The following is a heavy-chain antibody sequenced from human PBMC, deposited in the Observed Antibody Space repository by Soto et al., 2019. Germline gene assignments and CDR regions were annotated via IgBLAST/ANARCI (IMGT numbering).Heavy chain of an antibody. CDR2: VSGSGGTT. D-gene: IGHD6-19*01. CDR1: GFTFSSYA. Sequence: EVQLLESGGGLVQPGGSLRLSCAASGFTFSSYAMSWVRQAPGKGLEWVSAVSGSGGTTYYADSVKGRFTISRDNSKNTLYLEMNSLRAEDTAVYYCAKGSYSSGWYWGQGTLVTVSS. CDR3: AKGSYSSGWY. J-gene: IGHJ4*02. V-gene: IGHV3-23*01.